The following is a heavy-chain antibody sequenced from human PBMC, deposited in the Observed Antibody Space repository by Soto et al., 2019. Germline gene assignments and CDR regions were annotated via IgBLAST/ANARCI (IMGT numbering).Heavy chain of an antibody. CDR2: IHYSGNT. V-gene: IGHV4-61*01. CDR1: WDCVKSYSYD. D-gene: IGHD2-2*01. Sequence: EALSLTGTIAWDCVKSYSYDKNWFRLPPGKGLEWIGYIHYSGNTRYNPSLKSRVAMSLDTSKNQFSLKLTSVTAADTAVYSWATHATWSPGRFDPWGQGTLVTASS. J-gene: IGHJ5*02. CDR3: ATHATWSPGRFDP.